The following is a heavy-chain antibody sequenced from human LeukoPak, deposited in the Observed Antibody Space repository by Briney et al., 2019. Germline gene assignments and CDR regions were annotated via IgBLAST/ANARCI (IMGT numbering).Heavy chain of an antibody. J-gene: IGHJ6*02. CDR3: ARDFSVVAATHSYIRTYYYYGMDV. CDR1: GYTFTSYA. CDR2: INTNTGNP. V-gene: IGHV7-4-1*02. Sequence: GASVKVSCKASGYTFTSYAMNWVRQAPGQGLKWMGWINTNTGNPTYAQGFTGRFVFSLDTSVSTAYLQISSLKAEDTAVYYCARDFSVVAATHSYIRTYYYYGMDVWGQGTTVTVSS. D-gene: IGHD2-15*01.